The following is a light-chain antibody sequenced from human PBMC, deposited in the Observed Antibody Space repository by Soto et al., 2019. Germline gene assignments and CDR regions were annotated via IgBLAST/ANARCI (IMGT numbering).Light chain of an antibody. Sequence: EVVLTQSPGTLSLSPGERATLSCRASQSVTSTYLAWYQPKPGQAPRLLIYDASTRATAIPDRFSGSGSGADFTLTISSLEPEDSALYYCQQFGSSRLTFGGGTKVEI. CDR3: QQFGSSRLT. J-gene: IGKJ4*01. V-gene: IGKV3-20*01. CDR1: QSVTSTY. CDR2: DAS.